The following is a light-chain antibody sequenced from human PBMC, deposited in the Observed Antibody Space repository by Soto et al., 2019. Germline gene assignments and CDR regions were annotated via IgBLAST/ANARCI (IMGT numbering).Light chain of an antibody. CDR2: GAS. CDR3: QQYNNWPRT. CDR1: QTVSSN. J-gene: IGKJ1*01. V-gene: IGKV3D-15*01. Sequence: IVLTQSPGTLSLSPWERATLSCRASQTVSSNFLAWYQEKPGQGPRLLIYGASTRATGIPARFSGSGSGTEFTLTISSLQSEDFAVYYCQQYNNWPRTFGQGTKVDIK.